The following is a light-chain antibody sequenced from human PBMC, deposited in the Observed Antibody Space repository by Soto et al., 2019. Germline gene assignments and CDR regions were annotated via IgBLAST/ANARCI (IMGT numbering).Light chain of an antibody. CDR1: QVIYTY. J-gene: IGKJ2*01. Sequence: DIQMTQSPSSLSASVGDRVTITCRASQVIYTYLAWYQHKPGTPPKLMIYAASAMQSEVPSRFSGSGSGTEFTLTISSLQPEDVATYYCQKYNSVPHTFGQGTKLEIK. CDR2: AAS. CDR3: QKYNSVPHT. V-gene: IGKV1-27*01.